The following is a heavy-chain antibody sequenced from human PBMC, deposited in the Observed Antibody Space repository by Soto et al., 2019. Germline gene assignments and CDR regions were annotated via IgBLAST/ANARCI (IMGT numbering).Heavy chain of an antibody. J-gene: IGHJ6*02. CDR1: GGTFSSYA. CDR2: IIPIFGTA. V-gene: IGHV1-69*06. Sequence: QVQLVQSGAEVKKPGSSVKVSCKASGGTFSSYAISWVRQAPGQGLEWMGGIIPIFGTANYAQKFQGRVTMTADKHRSTAHMQLSSLRSEETAVYYCAGVPYRNDYYYYYGMDVWGQGTTVTVSS. D-gene: IGHD4-4*01. CDR3: AGVPYRNDYYYYYGMDV.